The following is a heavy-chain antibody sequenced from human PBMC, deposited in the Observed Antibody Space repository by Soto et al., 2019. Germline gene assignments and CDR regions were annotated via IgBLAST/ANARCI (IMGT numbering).Heavy chain of an antibody. Sequence: SETLSLTCAVYGGSFSGYYWSWIRQPPGKGLEWIGEINHSGSTNYNPSLKSRVTISVDTSKNQFSLKLSSVTAADTAVYYCARGLNSEVTGYYFGRGLSWFDPWGQGTLVTVSS. D-gene: IGHD3-9*01. V-gene: IGHV4-34*01. CDR1: GGSFSGYY. CDR2: INHSGST. CDR3: ARGLNSEVTGYYFGRGLSWFDP. J-gene: IGHJ5*02.